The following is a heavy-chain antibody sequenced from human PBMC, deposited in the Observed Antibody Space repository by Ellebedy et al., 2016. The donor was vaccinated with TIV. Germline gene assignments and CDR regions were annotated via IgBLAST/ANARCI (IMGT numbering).Heavy chain of an antibody. D-gene: IGHD4-17*01. CDR3: ATRKHDDYSSCSLYY. CDR1: GGSMTSYY. Sequence: MPSETPSLTCTVSGGSMTSYYWSWIRQPPGRGLEWIGYIYYSGVTFYHPSLKSRVTVSADTSTNQFSLRLSSLTAADTAVDYCATRKHDDYSSCSLYYWGQGILVTVSS. J-gene: IGHJ4*02. CDR2: IYYSGVT. V-gene: IGHV4-59*08.